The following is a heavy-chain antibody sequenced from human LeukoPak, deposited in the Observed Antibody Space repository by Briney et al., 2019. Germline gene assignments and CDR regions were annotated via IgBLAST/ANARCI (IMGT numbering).Heavy chain of an antibody. CDR3: ARNHRGDYSSSWYYPQYNWFDP. Sequence: GASVKVSCKASGYTFTSYDINWVRQATGQGLEWMGWISAYNGNTNYAQKLQGRVTMTTDTSTSTAYMELRSLGSDDAAVYYCARNHRGDYSSSWYYPQYNWFDPWGQGTLVTVSS. CDR1: GYTFTSYD. V-gene: IGHV1-18*01. CDR2: ISAYNGNT. J-gene: IGHJ5*02. D-gene: IGHD6-13*01.